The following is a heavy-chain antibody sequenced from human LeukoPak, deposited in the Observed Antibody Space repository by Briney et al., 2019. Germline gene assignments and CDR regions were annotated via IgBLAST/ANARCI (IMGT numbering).Heavy chain of an antibody. Sequence: SVKVSCKASGGTFSSYAISWVRQAPGQGLEWMGGIIPIFGTANYAQKLQGRVTMTTDTSTSTAYMELRSLRSDDTAVYYCAREGEWCYLDYWGQGTLVTVSS. CDR1: GGTFSSYA. CDR2: IIPIFGTA. CDR3: AREGEWCYLDY. J-gene: IGHJ4*02. D-gene: IGHD3-16*01. V-gene: IGHV1-69*05.